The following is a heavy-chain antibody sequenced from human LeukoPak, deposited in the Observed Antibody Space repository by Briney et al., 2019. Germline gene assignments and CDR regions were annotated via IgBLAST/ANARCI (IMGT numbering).Heavy chain of an antibody. V-gene: IGHV3-21*01. CDR3: ARDRCSGGTCYSHPSYFDL. J-gene: IGHJ4*02. CDR2: FSTTNFYI. D-gene: IGHD2-15*01. Sequence: PGGSLRLSCAASGFTFSTYSMNWVRQAPGQGLEWVASFSTTNFYIYYADSVQGRFTISRDNAKNSLYLEMNSLRADDTAVYYCARDRCSGGTCYSHPSYFDLWGQGTLVTVPS. CDR1: GFTFSTYS.